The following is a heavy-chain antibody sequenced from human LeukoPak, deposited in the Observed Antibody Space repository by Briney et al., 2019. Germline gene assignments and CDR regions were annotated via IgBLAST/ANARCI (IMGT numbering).Heavy chain of an antibody. CDR3: AKDYPSYCGGDCYPGY. CDR2: IGTTGDT. Sequence: GGSLRLSCAASEFTFSNYDMHWVRQATGKGLEWVSAIGTTGDTYYPDSVKGRFTISRDNSKNTLYLQMNSLRAEDTAVYYCAKDYPSYCGGDCYPGYWGQGTLVTVSS. D-gene: IGHD2-21*01. V-gene: IGHV3-13*01. J-gene: IGHJ4*02. CDR1: EFTFSNYD.